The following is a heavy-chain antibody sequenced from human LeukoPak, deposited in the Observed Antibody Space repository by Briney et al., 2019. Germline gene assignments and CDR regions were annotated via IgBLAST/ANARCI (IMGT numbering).Heavy chain of an antibody. Sequence: SQTLSLTCTVSGGSISSGSYYWSWIRQPAGKGLEWIGRIYTSGSTNYNPSLKSRVTMSVDTSQNQFSLMLSSVTAADTAVYYCARQLSGIYYRVCSFDYWGQGTLVTVSS. CDR2: IYTSGST. V-gene: IGHV4-61*02. J-gene: IGHJ4*02. CDR3: ARQLSGIYYRVCSFDY. D-gene: IGHD1-26*01. CDR1: GGSISSGSYY.